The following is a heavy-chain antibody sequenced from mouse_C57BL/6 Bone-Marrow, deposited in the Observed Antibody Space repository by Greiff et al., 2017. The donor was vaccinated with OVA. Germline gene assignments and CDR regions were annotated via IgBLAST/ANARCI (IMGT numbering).Heavy chain of an antibody. CDR3: ARHRRYFDY. CDR2: ISSGGSYT. Sequence: EVQLVESGGDLVKPGGSLKLSCAASGFTFSSYGMSWVRQTPDKRLEWVATISSGGSYTYYPDSVKGRFTISRDNAKNTLYLQMSILKSEDTAMYYCARHRRYFDYWGQGTTLTVSS. V-gene: IGHV5-6*01. CDR1: GFTFSSYG. J-gene: IGHJ2*01.